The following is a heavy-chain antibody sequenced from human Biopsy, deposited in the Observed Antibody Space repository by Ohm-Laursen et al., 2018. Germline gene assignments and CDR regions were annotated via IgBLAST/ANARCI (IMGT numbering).Heavy chain of an antibody. CDR3: ARPLRGGEYEGFDL. CDR1: DGSINSNDYY. CDR2: VHFCGAN. D-gene: IGHD4-17*01. J-gene: IGHJ3*01. V-gene: IGHV4-39*01. Sequence: GTLSLTCSVSDGSINSNDYYWGWIRQAPGKGLEWLGSVHFCGANYYNPPLTSRATISVDTDKNQLFLMWRAATAADTAVYYCARPLRGGEYEGFDLWGPGTMVSVSP.